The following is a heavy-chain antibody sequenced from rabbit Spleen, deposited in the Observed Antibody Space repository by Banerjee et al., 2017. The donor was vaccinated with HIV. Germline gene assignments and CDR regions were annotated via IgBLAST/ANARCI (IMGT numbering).Heavy chain of an antibody. Sequence: QSLEESGGDLVKPGASLTLTCKASGFDFTSTYYMCWVRQAPGKGLELIACIDTSSGNIDYATWAKGRFTISKTSSTTVTLQMTSLTAADTATYFCARGEHFSVGFSAFAIYLDLWGPGTLVTVS. CDR1: GFDFTSTYY. CDR2: IDTSSGNI. V-gene: IGHV1S40*01. J-gene: IGHJ4*01. D-gene: IGHD6-1*01. CDR3: ARGEHFSVGFSAFAIYLDL.